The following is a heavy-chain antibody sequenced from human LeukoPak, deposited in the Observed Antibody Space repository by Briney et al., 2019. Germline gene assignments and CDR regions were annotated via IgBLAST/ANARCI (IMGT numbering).Heavy chain of an antibody. CDR1: GGSISSSSYY. CDR3: ARRVWSVGATTKGLFDY. CDR2: IYYSGST. Sequence: SETLSLTCTVSGGSISSSSYYWGWIRQPPGKGLEWIGSIYYSGSTCYNPSLTSRVTISVDTSKNQFSLKLSSVTAADTAVYYCARRVWSVGATTKGLFDYWGQGTLVTVSS. D-gene: IGHD1-26*01. V-gene: IGHV4-39*01. J-gene: IGHJ4*02.